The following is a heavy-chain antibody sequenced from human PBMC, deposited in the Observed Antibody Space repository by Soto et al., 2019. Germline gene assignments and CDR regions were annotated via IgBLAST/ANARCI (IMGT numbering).Heavy chain of an antibody. CDR1: GGSFSGYY. J-gene: IGHJ4*02. Sequence: SSETLSLTCAVYGGSFSGYYWSWIRQPPGKGLEWIGEINHSGSTNYNLSLKSRVTISVDTSKNQFSLKLSSVTAADTAVYYCARGYPLLRYFDWLSPWLFDYWGQGTLVTVSS. V-gene: IGHV4-34*01. CDR2: INHSGST. CDR3: ARGYPLLRYFDWLSPWLFDY. D-gene: IGHD3-9*01.